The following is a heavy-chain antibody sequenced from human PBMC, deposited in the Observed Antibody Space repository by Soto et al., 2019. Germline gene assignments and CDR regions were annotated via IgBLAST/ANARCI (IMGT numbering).Heavy chain of an antibody. CDR1: GGTFSSYA. CDR3: ARRVVGRYNHYGMDI. J-gene: IGHJ6*02. CDR2: IIPFYGTA. Sequence: QVQLVQSGAEVKKPGSSVRVSCQASGGTFSSYAISWVRQAPGQGLEWMGGIIPFYGTANYAQKFQGRVTITADKSTSTAYMELSSLRSEDTGVYYCARRVVGRYNHYGMDIWGQGTTGTGSS. D-gene: IGHD2-15*01. V-gene: IGHV1-69*06.